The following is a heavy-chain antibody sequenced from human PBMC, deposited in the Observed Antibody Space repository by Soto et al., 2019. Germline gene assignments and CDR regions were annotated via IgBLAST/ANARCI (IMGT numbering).Heavy chain of an antibody. Sequence: GGSLRLSCAASGFTFSSYAMHWVRQAPGKGLEYVSAISSNGGSTYYANSVKGRFTISRDNSKNTRYLQMGSLRAEDMAVYYCVTEDDGAVAAAGAFDIWGQGTMVTVSS. D-gene: IGHD2-15*01. J-gene: IGHJ3*02. CDR3: VTEDDGAVAAAGAFDI. V-gene: IGHV3-64*01. CDR2: ISSNGGST. CDR1: GFTFSSYA.